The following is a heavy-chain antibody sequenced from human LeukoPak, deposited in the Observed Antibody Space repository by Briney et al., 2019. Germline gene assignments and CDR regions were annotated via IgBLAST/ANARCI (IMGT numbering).Heavy chain of an antibody. J-gene: IGHJ6*03. CDR3: ARGMGSGYPPRYYYYMDV. D-gene: IGHD3-3*01. V-gene: IGHV3-7*01. Sequence: PGGXLRLSCAASGFTFSTYWMSWVRQAPGKGLEWVANIKQDGSEKYYVDSVKGRLTISRDNAKNSLYLQMNSLRAEDTAVYYCARGMGSGYPPRYYYYMDVWGKGTTVTVSS. CDR1: GFTFSTYW. CDR2: IKQDGSEK.